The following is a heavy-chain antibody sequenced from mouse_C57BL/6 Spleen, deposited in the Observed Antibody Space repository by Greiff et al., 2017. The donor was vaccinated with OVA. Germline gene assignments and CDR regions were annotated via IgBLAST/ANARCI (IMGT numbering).Heavy chain of an antibody. V-gene: IGHV1-74*01. Sequence: QVQLQQPGAELVKPGASVKVSCKASGYTFTSYWMHWVKQRPGQGLEWIGRIHPSDSDTNYNQKFKGKGTLTVDKSSSTAYMQLSSLTSEDSAVYYCATIYYDYDGGCAYWGQGTLGTVSA. CDR1: GYTFTSYW. CDR3: ATIYYDYDGGCAY. CDR2: IHPSDSDT. D-gene: IGHD2-4*01. J-gene: IGHJ3*01.